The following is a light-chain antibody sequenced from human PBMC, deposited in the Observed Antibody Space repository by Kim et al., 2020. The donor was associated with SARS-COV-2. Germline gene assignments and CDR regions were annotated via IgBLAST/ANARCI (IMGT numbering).Light chain of an antibody. CDR3: QQYGSSPWT. V-gene: IGKV3-20*01. Sequence: EIVLTQSPGTRSLSPGERATLSCKASQSVSSSYLAWYQQKPGQAPRLLIYGASSRATGIPDRFSGSGSGTDFTLTISRLEPEDFAMYYCQQYGSSPWTFGQGTKVDIK. J-gene: IGKJ1*01. CDR2: GAS. CDR1: QSVSSSY.